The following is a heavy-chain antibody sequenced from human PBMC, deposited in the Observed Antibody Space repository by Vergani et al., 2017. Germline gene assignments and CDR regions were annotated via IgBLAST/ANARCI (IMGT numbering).Heavy chain of an antibody. J-gene: IGHJ4*02. Sequence: EVQLVESGGGLVKPGGSLRLSCAASGFTFSNAWMSWVRQAPGKGLEWVGRIKSKTDGGTTDYAAPVKGRFTISRDDSKDTLYLQMNSLRAEDTAVYYCARDLGGSYGGYWGQGTLVTVSS. CDR1: GFTFSNAW. CDR3: ARDLGGSYGGY. CDR2: IKSKTDGGTT. D-gene: IGHD1-26*01. V-gene: IGHV3-15*01.